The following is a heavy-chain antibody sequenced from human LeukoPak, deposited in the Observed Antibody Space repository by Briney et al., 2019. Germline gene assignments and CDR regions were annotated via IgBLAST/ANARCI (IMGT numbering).Heavy chain of an antibody. CDR1: GGSIKSYY. CDR3: ARVADRFGYNYGIDEYFDY. Sequence: SETLSLTCTVSGGSIKSYYRSWIRQPAGEGLEWLGHIYASGTTNYNPSLNSRVTMSVDTSKNQFSLRLASVTAAETAVYYCARVADRFGYNYGIDEYFDYWGQGTLVTVSS. J-gene: IGHJ4*02. V-gene: IGHV4-4*07. D-gene: IGHD5-18*01. CDR2: IYASGTT.